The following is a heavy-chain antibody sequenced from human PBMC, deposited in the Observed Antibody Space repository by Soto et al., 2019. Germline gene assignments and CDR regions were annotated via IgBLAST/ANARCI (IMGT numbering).Heavy chain of an antibody. CDR2: IYYSGST. Sequence: SETLSLTCTVSGGSISSGGYYWNWIRQHPGKGLEWIGYIYYSGSTYYNPSLKSRVTISVDTSKNQFSLKLSSVTAADTAVYYCAASCVGCGGFNYYGMDVWGQGTTVTVSS. CDR1: GGSISSGGYY. CDR3: AASCVGCGGFNYYGMDV. D-gene: IGHD2-21*01. V-gene: IGHV4-31*03. J-gene: IGHJ6*02.